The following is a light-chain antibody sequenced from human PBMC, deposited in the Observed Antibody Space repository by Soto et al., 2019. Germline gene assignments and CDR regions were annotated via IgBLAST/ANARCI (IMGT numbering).Light chain of an antibody. CDR3: QQANSCPFT. CDR1: QGISSW. V-gene: IGKV1-12*01. J-gene: IGKJ3*01. Sequence: DIQMTQSPSSVSASVGDRVTITCRASQGISSWLAWYHQKPGKAHKLLIYAASNLQSGVPSRFNGSGSGKDFTLPTSSLQPEDVAAYYCQQANSCPFTFGPGTKVDIK. CDR2: AAS.